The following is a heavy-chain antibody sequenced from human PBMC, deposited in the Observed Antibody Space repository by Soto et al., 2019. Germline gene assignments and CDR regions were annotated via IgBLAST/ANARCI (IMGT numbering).Heavy chain of an antibody. J-gene: IGHJ4*02. CDR2: ISGDASST. CDR1: GFTFSDNW. Sequence: EVKVVESGGGLVQPGGSPPLSCAASGFTFSDNWMHWVRQPPGKGPVWVSRISGDASSTSYADSVKGRFTISRDSAKNTVYLQMDSLRVEDTAVYYCTRGGTRTTYWGLFDSWGQGTLVTVSS. D-gene: IGHD7-27*01. CDR3: TRGGTRTTYWGLFDS. V-gene: IGHV3-74*01.